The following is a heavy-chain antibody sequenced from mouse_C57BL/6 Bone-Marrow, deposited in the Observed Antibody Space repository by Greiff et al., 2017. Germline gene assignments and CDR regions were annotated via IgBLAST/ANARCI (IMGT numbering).Heavy chain of an antibody. V-gene: IGHV5-12*01. CDR3: ARPYDYGGYYFDY. CDR1: GFTFSDYY. CDR2: ISNGGGST. J-gene: IGHJ2*01. D-gene: IGHD2-4*01. Sequence: EVHLVESGGGLVQPGGSLKLSCAASGFTFSDYYMYWVRQTPEKRLEWVAYISNGGGSTYYPDTVKGRFTISRDNAKNTLYLQMSRLKSEDTAMYYCARPYDYGGYYFDYWGQGTTLTVSS.